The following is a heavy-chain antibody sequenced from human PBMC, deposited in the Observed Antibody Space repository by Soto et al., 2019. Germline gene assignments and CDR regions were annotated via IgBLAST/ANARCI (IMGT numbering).Heavy chain of an antibody. CDR2: ISYDGNNE. D-gene: IGHD1-26*01. V-gene: IGHV3-30-3*01. Sequence: QVQLVESGGGVVQPGRSLRLSCAASGFTFSAYTMHWVRQPPGKGLEWVAVISYDGNNERYTDPVKGRFTVSRDNSKSTLYLQMNSLKSDDTAVYYCARDGYSGRSDGFDIWGPGTMVTVSS. CDR3: ARDGYSGRSDGFDI. J-gene: IGHJ3*02. CDR1: GFTFSAYT.